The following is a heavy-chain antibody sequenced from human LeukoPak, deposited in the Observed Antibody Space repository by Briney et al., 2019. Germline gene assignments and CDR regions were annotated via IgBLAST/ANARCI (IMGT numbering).Heavy chain of an antibody. J-gene: IGHJ3*02. Sequence: GESLKISCKGSGYSFTSYWIGWVRQMPGKGLEWMGIIYPGDSDIRYNPSFRGQVTISADKSISTAYLQWSSLKASDTAMYYCAFPLPDAFDIWGQGTMVTVSS. V-gene: IGHV5-51*01. D-gene: IGHD3-16*02. CDR3: AFPLPDAFDI. CDR1: GYSFTSYW. CDR2: IYPGDSDI.